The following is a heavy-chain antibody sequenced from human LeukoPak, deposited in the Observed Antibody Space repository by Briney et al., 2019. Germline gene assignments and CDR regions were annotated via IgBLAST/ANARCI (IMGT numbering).Heavy chain of an antibody. D-gene: IGHD5-24*01. Sequence: GGSLRLSCAASGFTFSSYDMHWVRQAPDKGLEWVAVISYDGNNKYYADSVKGRFTISRDNSEKTLYLQMNSLRAEDTAVYYCARDAYNEEDWYFDLWGRGILVTVSS. J-gene: IGHJ2*01. V-gene: IGHV3-30-3*01. CDR2: ISYDGNNK. CDR3: ARDAYNEEDWYFDL. CDR1: GFTFSSYD.